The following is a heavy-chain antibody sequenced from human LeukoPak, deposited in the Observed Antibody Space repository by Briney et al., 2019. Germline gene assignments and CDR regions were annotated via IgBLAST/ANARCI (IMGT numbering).Heavy chain of an antibody. CDR3: ARHYYDSSGYSVDP. Sequence: SETLSLTCTVSGGSISSSSYYWGWIRQPPGKGLEGIGSIYYSGSTYYNPSLKSRVTISVATSKNQFSLKLSSVTAADTAVYYCARHYYDSSGYSVDPWGQGTLVTVSS. CDR2: IYYSGST. J-gene: IGHJ5*02. CDR1: GGSISSSSYY. D-gene: IGHD3-22*01. V-gene: IGHV4-39*01.